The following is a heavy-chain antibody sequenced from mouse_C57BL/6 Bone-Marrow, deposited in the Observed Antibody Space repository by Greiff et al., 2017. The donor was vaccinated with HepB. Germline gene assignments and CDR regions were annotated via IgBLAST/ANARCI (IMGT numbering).Heavy chain of an antibody. CDR1: GFSLSTFGMG. CDR3: ARIETAQATRVKNYFDY. J-gene: IGHJ2*01. Sequence: QVTLKVSGPGILQPSQTLSLTCSFSGFSLSTFGMGVGWIRQPSGKGLEWLAHIWWDDDKYYNPALKSRLTISKDTSKNQVFLKIANVDTADTATYYCARIETAQATRVKNYFDYWGQGTTLTVSS. D-gene: IGHD3-2*02. CDR2: IWWDDDK. V-gene: IGHV8-8*01.